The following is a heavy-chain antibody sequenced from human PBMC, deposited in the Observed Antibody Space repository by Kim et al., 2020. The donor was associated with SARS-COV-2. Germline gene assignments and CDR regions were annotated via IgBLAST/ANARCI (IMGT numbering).Heavy chain of an antibody. CDR1: GGSISSGGHY. CDR3: ARDRRECYYVSGNWFDP. CDR2: IYHSGST. J-gene: IGHJ5*02. D-gene: IGHD3-16*01. Sequence: SETLSLTCTVSGGSISSGGHYWGWIRQHPGKGLEWIGYIYHSGSTYYNPSLKSRVIISLDKSNNHFSLKLTSVTAADTAVYYCARDRRECYYVSGNWFDP. V-gene: IGHV4-31*03.